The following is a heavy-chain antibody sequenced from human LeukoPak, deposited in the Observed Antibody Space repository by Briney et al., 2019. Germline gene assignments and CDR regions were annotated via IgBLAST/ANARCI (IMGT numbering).Heavy chain of an antibody. CDR3: ARSRDGYNYAPFDY. V-gene: IGHV4-4*09. J-gene: IGHJ4*02. D-gene: IGHD5-24*01. CDR1: GDSITDYY. CDR2: IYTSGST. Sequence: PSETLSLTCTVSGDSITDYYWNWIRQPPGKGLECIGYIYTSGSTNYNPSLRGRVTMSVDASLNHFSLKLSSVTAADTAIYYCARSRDGYNYAPFDYWGQGTLVTVSS.